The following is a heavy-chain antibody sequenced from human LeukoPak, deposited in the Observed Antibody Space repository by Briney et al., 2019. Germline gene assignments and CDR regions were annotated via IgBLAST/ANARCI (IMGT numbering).Heavy chain of an antibody. V-gene: IGHV3-74*01. J-gene: IGHJ4*02. CDR3: ARGSNCSSISCHMND. D-gene: IGHD2-2*02. CDR1: GFTFSSYW. CDR2: INSDGSST. Sequence: PGGSLRLSCAASGFTFSSYWMHWVRQAPGKGLVWVSRINSDGSSTSYADSVKGRFTISRDNAKNSLYLQMNSLRAEDTAVYYCARGSNCSSISCHMNDWGQGTLVTVSS.